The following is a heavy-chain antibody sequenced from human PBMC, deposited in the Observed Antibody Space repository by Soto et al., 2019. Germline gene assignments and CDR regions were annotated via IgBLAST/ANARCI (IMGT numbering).Heavy chain of an antibody. Sequence: AASVKVSCKASGGTFSSYAISWVRQAPGQGLEWMGGIIPIFGTANYAQKFQGRVAITADKSTSTAYMELSSLRSEDTAVYYCARAEDIVVVPAVAWFDTWGQGTLVTVSS. CDR2: IIPIFGTA. V-gene: IGHV1-69*06. D-gene: IGHD2-2*01. CDR1: GGTFSSYA. J-gene: IGHJ5*02. CDR3: ARAEDIVVVPAVAWFDT.